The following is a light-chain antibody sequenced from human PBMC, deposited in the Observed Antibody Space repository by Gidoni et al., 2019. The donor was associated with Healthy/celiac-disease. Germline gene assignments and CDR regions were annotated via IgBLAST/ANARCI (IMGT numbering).Light chain of an antibody. CDR3: QQYGSSPGT. CDR2: GAS. J-gene: IGKJ4*01. Sequence: EIVLTQSPGTLSLSPGERATLSCRASQSVSSSYLAWYQQKPGQAPRLLIDGASSRATGIPDRFSGSGSGTDFTLTISRLEPEDFAVYYCQQYGSSPGTFGGXTKVEIK. V-gene: IGKV3-20*01. CDR1: QSVSSSY.